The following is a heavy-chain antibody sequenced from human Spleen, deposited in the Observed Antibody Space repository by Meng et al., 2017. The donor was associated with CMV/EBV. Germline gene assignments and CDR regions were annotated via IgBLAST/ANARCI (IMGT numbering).Heavy chain of an antibody. CDR3: ARLNGRLGAYFFDY. CDR2: ISGSSNEI. Sequence: GESLKISCAASGFTFSSYSLHWVRQAPGKGLEWISYISGSSNEIFYADTVKGRFTISRDTAENSLYLQMNSLRAEDTAIYYCARLNGRLGAYFFDYWGQGTLVTVSS. V-gene: IGHV3-21*01. CDR1: GFTFSSYS. J-gene: IGHJ4*02. D-gene: IGHD2-8*01.